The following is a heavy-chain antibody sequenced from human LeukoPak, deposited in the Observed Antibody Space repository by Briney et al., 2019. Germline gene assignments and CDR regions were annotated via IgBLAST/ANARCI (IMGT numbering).Heavy chain of an antibody. Sequence: AGGSLRLSCAASGFTFSSYGMHWVRQAPGKGLEWVAFIRYDGSNKYYADSVKGRFTISRDNSKNTLYLQMNSLRAEDTAVYYCATYYYDSSGYYYWRYFDYWGQGTLVTVSS. CDR1: GFTFSSYG. CDR2: IRYDGSNK. CDR3: ATYYYDSSGYYYWRYFDY. V-gene: IGHV3-30*02. D-gene: IGHD3-22*01. J-gene: IGHJ4*02.